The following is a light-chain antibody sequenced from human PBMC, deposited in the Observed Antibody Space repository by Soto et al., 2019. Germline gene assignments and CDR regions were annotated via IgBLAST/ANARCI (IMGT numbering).Light chain of an antibody. CDR1: QSVSSS. CDR3: QKYNGWPRT. Sequence: LFVSPGGSATLSCWASQSVSSSLAGYQQKPGHAPSRLIYGGASRGAGSPADCSGGGAGAEVTLTIISRLESEVAAVYFRQKYNGWPRTFGQGTKVDIK. V-gene: IGKV3-15*01. CDR2: GGA. J-gene: IGKJ1*01.